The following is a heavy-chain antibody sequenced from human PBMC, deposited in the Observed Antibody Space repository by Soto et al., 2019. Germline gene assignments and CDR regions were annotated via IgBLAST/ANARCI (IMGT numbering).Heavy chain of an antibody. CDR1: GFTLRSYA. D-gene: IGHD3-10*01. CDR2: LSFSGTTA. Sequence: GGSLRLSCSLSGFTLRSYALSWVRQAPGKGPEWVSSLSFSGTTAYYLDSVKGRFTISRDDSKNTLYLQMNSLRAGGTAIYYCAKDAKEAQLLSSYFDDWGPGPLVTVST. V-gene: IGHV3-23*01. CDR3: AKDAKEAQLLSSYFDD. J-gene: IGHJ4*02.